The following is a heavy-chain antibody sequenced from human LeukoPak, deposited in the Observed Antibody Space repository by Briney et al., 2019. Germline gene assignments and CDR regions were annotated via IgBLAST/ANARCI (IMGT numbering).Heavy chain of an antibody. CDR2: IIAIFGTA. D-gene: IGHD3-10*01. V-gene: IGHV1-69*05. Sequence: SSVXVSCKDSGGTFISYAISWVRQAPGQGGEWMGRIIAIFGTANYAQKLQGRVTITTDEYTSTAYMELSSLRSEDTAVYYCARGRNYYGSGSYYPLNYYYYYMDVWGKGTTVTVSS. CDR3: ARGRNYYGSGSYYPLNYYYYYMDV. CDR1: GGTFISYA. J-gene: IGHJ6*03.